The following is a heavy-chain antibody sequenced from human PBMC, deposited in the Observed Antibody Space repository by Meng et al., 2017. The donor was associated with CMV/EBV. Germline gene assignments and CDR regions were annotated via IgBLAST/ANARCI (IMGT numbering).Heavy chain of an antibody. CDR1: GYTFTGYY. V-gene: IGHV1-2*02. Sequence: ASVKVSCKASGYTFTGYYMHWVRQAPGQGLEWMGWINPNSGGTNYAQKFQGRVTMTRDTSTSTAYMELRSLRSDDTAVYYCARVGPDSGSYSDDYWGQGTLVTVSS. CDR3: ARVGPDSGSYSDDY. CDR2: INPNSGGT. D-gene: IGHD1-26*01. J-gene: IGHJ4*02.